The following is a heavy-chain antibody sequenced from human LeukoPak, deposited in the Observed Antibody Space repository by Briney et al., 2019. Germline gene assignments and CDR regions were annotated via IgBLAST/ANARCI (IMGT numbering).Heavy chain of an antibody. CDR1: GFTFDDYA. V-gene: IGHV3-9*01. D-gene: IGHD3-16*02. CDR3: AKSDDYVWGSYRPFDY. J-gene: IGHJ4*02. CDR2: ISWNSGSI. Sequence: GRSLTLSCAASGFTFDDYAMHGVRQAPGKGLEGVSGISWNSGSIGYADSVKGRFTISRDNAKNSLYLQMNSLRAEDTALYYCAKSDDYVWGSYRPFDYWGQGTLVTVSS.